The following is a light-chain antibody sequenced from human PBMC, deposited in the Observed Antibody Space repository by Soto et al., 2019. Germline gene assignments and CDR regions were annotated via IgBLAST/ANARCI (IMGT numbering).Light chain of an antibody. J-gene: IGKJ1*01. V-gene: IGKV4-1*01. CDR2: WAS. Sequence: DIVRTQSPDSLAVSLGEGATINCKSSQSVLYSSNNKNYLAWYQQKPGQPPKLLIYWASTRESGVPDRFSGSGSGTDFTLTISSLQAEDVAVYYCQQYYSNPQTFGQGTKVDIK. CDR3: QQYYSNPQT. CDR1: QSVLYSSNNKNY.